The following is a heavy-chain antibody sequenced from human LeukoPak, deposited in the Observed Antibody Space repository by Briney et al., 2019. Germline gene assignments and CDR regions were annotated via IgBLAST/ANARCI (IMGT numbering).Heavy chain of an antibody. CDR3: ARPIQDSGIFRGLVY. CDR1: GFSFSNYA. J-gene: IGHJ4*02. Sequence: GGSLRLSCAASGFSFSNYAMHWVRQAPGKGLEFVSAIISNGATTYYATSVKGRFTISRVSSKSEMLLQLGSLTTEDMAVYYGARPIQDSGIFRGLVYWRQGILATVSS. CDR2: IISNGATT. D-gene: IGHD3-10*01. V-gene: IGHV3-64*01.